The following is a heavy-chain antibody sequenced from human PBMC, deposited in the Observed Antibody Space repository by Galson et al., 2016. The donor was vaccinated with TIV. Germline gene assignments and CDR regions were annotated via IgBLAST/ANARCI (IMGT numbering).Heavy chain of an antibody. CDR2: IRSGGRDT. Sequence: SLRLSCAASGFRFSKYGMHWVRQAPGKGLEWVAYIRSGGRDTFYADSGQGRFSISRDDSQSPLYLQIQSVRSDDTAMYYVVRDGPHYDLDYWGQGTRV. J-gene: IGHJ4*01. CDR1: GFRFSKYG. CDR3: VRDGPHYDLDY. D-gene: IGHD3-3*01. V-gene: IGHV3-30*02.